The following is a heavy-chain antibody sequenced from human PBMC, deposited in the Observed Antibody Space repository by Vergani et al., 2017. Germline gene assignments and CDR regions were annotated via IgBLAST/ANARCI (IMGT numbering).Heavy chain of an antibody. CDR1: GYTFTSYG. Sequence: QVQLVQSGAEVKKPGASVKVSCKASGYTFTSYGISWVRQAPGQGLEWMGWISAYNGNTNYAQKLQGRVTMTTDTSTCTAYMELRSLRSDDTAVYYCARDFVYCSGGSCYSGVFDYWGQGTLVTVSS. D-gene: IGHD2-15*01. V-gene: IGHV1-18*01. CDR3: ARDFVYCSGGSCYSGVFDY. CDR2: ISAYNGNT. J-gene: IGHJ4*02.